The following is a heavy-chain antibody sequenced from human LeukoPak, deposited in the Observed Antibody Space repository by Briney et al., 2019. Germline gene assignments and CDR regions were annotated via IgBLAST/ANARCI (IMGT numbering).Heavy chain of an antibody. CDR2: INSDGSST. J-gene: IGHJ4*02. CDR1: GFTFSSYW. V-gene: IGHV3-74*01. D-gene: IGHD6-13*01. Sequence: GGSLRLSCAASGFTFSSYWMHWVRQAPGKGLVWVSRINSDGSSTNYADSVKGRFTISRDNAKNTLYLQMNSLRAEDTAEYYCARGGYSSSWYPYWGQGTLVTVSS. CDR3: ARGGYSSSWYPY.